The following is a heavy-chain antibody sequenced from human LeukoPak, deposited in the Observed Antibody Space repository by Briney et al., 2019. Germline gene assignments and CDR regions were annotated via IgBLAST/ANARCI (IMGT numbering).Heavy chain of an antibody. V-gene: IGHV3-21*01. CDR3: ARRGELHDAFDI. D-gene: IGHD3-10*01. Sequence: GGSLRLSCAASGFTFSSYGISWVRQAPGKGLEWVSSISSSSSYIYYADSVKGRFTISRDNAKNSLYLQMNSLRAEDTAVYYCARRGELHDAFDIWGQGTMVTVSS. J-gene: IGHJ3*02. CDR1: GFTFSSYG. CDR2: ISSSSSYI.